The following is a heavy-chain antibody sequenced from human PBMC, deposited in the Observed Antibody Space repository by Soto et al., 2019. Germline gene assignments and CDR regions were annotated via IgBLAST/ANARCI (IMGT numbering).Heavy chain of an antibody. D-gene: IGHD2-2*01. CDR3: TTIVVVPAAMDYYYYYGMDV. CDR1: GFTFSNAW. V-gene: IGHV3-15*01. J-gene: IGHJ6*02. Sequence: PGGSLRLSCAASGFTFSNAWMSWVRQAPGKGLEWVGRIKSKTDGGTTDYAAPVKGRFTISRDDSKNTLYLQMNSLKTEDTAVYYCTTIVVVPAAMDYYYYYGMDVWGQGTTVTVSS. CDR2: IKSKTDGGTT.